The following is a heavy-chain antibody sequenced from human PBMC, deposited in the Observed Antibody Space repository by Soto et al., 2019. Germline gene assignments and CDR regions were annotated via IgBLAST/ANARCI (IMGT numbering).Heavy chain of an antibody. CDR3: AKDVHYDIVTGIEYFDH. CDR2: ISGTGRVT. Sequence: EVQLLESGGGLVQPGGSLKISCAVSGFTFSGYAMSWVRQAPGKGLEWVSGISGTGRVTNYAESVKGRFTISRDNPKNTLSLEMKSLRAEDTAVYYCAKDVHYDIVTGIEYFDHWGQGTLVTVSS. D-gene: IGHD3-9*01. V-gene: IGHV3-23*01. CDR1: GFTFSGYA. J-gene: IGHJ1*01.